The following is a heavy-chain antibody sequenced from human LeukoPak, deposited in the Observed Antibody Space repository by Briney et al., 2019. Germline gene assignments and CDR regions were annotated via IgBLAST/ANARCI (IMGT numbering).Heavy chain of an antibody. J-gene: IGHJ5*02. CDR3: ARGDCRGGSCYTGTGWFDT. V-gene: IGHV4-30-2*01. Sequence: SETLSLTCAVSGGSISSGGYSWTWVRQPPGKSLEWIGYIYFDDRTSYNPSLRSRVTISADRSKNQFSLKLNSVTAADTAIYYCARGDCRGGSCYTGTGWFDTWGQGTRVTVSS. D-gene: IGHD2-15*01. CDR2: IYFDDRT. CDR1: GGSISSGGYS.